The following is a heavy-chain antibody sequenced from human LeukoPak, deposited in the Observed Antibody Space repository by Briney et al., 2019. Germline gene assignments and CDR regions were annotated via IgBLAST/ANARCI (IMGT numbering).Heavy chain of an antibody. Sequence: GASVKVSCKASGYTFTSYGISWVRQAPGQGLEWMGWISAYNGNTNYAQKLQGRVTMTTDTSTSTAYMELRSLRSDDTAVYYCLGNSGSYQWDDAFDIWGQGTMVTVSS. CDR3: LGNSGSYQWDDAFDI. CDR2: ISAYNGNT. CDR1: GYTFTSYG. J-gene: IGHJ3*02. D-gene: IGHD1-26*01. V-gene: IGHV1-18*01.